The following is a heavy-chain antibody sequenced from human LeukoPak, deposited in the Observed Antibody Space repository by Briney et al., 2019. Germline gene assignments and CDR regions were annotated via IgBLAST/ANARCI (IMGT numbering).Heavy chain of an antibody. CDR2: ISGSGGST. D-gene: IGHD1-26*01. J-gene: IGHJ4*02. Sequence: GGSLRLSCAASGFTFSSYAMSWVRQAPGKGLEWVSAISGSGGSTYYADSVKGRFTISRDNAKNSLYLQMHSLRDEDTAVYYCARRYSGSLRYFDYWGQGTLVAVPS. CDR3: ARRYSGSLRYFDY. V-gene: IGHV3-23*01. CDR1: GFTFSSYA.